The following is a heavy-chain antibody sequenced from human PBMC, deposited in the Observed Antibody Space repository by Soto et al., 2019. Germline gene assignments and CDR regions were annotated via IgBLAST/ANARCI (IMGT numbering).Heavy chain of an antibody. CDR2: INHSGST. CDR1: GGSFSGYY. V-gene: IGHV4-34*01. J-gene: IGHJ5*02. Sequence: SETLSLTCAVYGGSFSGYYWSWIRQPPGKGLEWIGEINHSGSTNYNPSLKSRVTISVDTSKNQFSLKLSSVTAADTAVYYCARSPALLTIFGVATGAVWFDPWGQGTLVTVSS. D-gene: IGHD3-3*01. CDR3: ARSPALLTIFGVATGAVWFDP.